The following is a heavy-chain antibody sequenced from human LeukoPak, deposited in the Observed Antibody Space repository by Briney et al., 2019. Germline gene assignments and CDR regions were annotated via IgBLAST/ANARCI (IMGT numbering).Heavy chain of an antibody. D-gene: IGHD1-20*01. V-gene: IGHV3-48*01. Sequence: GGSLRLSCAASGFTFSSYGMHWVRQAPGKGLEWVSSISSSSSSIYYADSVTGRFTISRDNAKNSLYLQMNSLRAEDTAVYYCARPNITGTRTYYFDYWGQGTPVTVSS. CDR3: ARPNITGTRTYYFDY. CDR1: GFTFSSYG. J-gene: IGHJ4*02. CDR2: ISSSSSSI.